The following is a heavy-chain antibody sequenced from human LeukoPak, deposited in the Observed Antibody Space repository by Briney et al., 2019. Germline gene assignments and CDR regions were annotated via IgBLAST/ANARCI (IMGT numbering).Heavy chain of an antibody. CDR2: MNPNSGGT. CDR3: ARDQGYCSSTSCFPEYFQH. CDR1: GYTFTSYD. V-gene: IGHV1-2*02. J-gene: IGHJ1*01. Sequence: ASVKVSCKASGYTFTSYDINWVRQATGQGLEWMGWMNPNSGGTNYAQKFQGRVTMTRDTSISTAYMELSRLRSDDTAVYYCARDQGYCSSTSCFPEYFQHWGQGTLVTVSS. D-gene: IGHD2-2*01.